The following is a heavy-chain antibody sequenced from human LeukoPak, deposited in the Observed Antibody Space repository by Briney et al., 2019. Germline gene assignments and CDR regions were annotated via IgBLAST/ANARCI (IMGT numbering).Heavy chain of an antibody. CDR2: TSSSGSTI. D-gene: IGHD3-22*01. CDR3: ALNYYDSSGYYGTGY. Sequence: PGGSLRLSCAASGFTFSSYEMNWVRQAPGKGLEWVSYTSSSGSTIYYADSVKGRFTISRDNAKNSLYLQMNSLRAEDTAVYYCALNYYDSSGYYGTGYWGQGTLVTVSS. J-gene: IGHJ4*02. CDR1: GFTFSSYE. V-gene: IGHV3-48*03.